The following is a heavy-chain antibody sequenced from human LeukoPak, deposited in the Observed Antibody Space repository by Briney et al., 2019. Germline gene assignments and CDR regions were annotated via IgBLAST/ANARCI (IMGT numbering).Heavy chain of an antibody. CDR2: LIGSSGST. CDR3: VKGAYDYIEIAYFDY. V-gene: IGHV3-23*01. CDR1: GFTLNKYA. D-gene: IGHD5-12*01. Sequence: PGGSLRLSCAASGFTLNKYAMTWVRQAPGKGLEWVSVLIGSSGSTDYADSVKGRFTISRDTSKNTLYLEMNSLRAEDTAIYYCVKGAYDYIEIAYFDYWGQGTRVTVSS. J-gene: IGHJ4*02.